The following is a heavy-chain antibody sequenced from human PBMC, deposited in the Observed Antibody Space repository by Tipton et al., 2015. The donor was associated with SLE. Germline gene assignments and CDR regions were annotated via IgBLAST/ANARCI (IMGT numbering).Heavy chain of an antibody. D-gene: IGHD6-6*01. CDR1: GGSFSGYY. V-gene: IGHV4-34*01. CDR3: ARGPRASIAARKAFDI. CDR2: INHSGST. J-gene: IGHJ3*02. Sequence: LRLSCAVYGGSFSGYYWSWIRQPPGKGLEWIGEINHSGSTNYNPSLKSRVTISVDTSKNQFSPKLSSVTAADTAVYYCARGPRASIAARKAFDIWGQGTMVTVSS.